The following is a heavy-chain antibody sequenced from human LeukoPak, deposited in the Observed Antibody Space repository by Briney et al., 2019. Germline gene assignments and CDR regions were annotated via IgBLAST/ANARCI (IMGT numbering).Heavy chain of an antibody. CDR3: ARGSTQYSSGWYGLDY. Sequence: GGSLRLSCAASGFTFSSYWMHWVRHAPGKGLVWVSRVNSDGSSTTYADSVKGRFTISRDNAKNTLYLQMNSLRAEDTAVYYCARGSTQYSSGWYGLDYWGQGTLVTVSS. J-gene: IGHJ4*02. V-gene: IGHV3-74*01. CDR1: GFTFSSYW. D-gene: IGHD6-19*01. CDR2: VNSDGSST.